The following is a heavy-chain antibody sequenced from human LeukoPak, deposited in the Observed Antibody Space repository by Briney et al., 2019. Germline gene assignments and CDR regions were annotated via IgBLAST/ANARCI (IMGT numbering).Heavy chain of an antibody. CDR3: AKAGRYYDILTGYYFDY. Sequence: GGSLRLSCAASGFTFSSYAMSWVRQAPGKGLEWVSAISGSGGSTYYADSVKGRFTITRDKSKNTLYLQMDSLRAEDTAVYYCAKAGRYYDILTGYYFDYWGQGTLVTVSS. V-gene: IGHV3-23*01. D-gene: IGHD3-9*01. J-gene: IGHJ4*02. CDR1: GFTFSSYA. CDR2: ISGSGGST.